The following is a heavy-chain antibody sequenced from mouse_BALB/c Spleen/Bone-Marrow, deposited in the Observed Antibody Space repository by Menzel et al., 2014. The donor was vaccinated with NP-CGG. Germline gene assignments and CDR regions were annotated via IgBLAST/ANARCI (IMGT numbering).Heavy chain of an antibody. D-gene: IGHD2-1*01. CDR3: AREKVYYGISWFAD. Sequence: QVQLQQSGTEVVRPGASVKLSCKASGYSFTTYWMNWVKQRPGQGLEWIGMIHPSDSETRLNQKFKDKATLTVDKSSSTAYMQLNSPTSEDSAVYYCAREKVYYGISWFADWGQGTLVTVSA. CDR2: IHPSDSET. J-gene: IGHJ3*01. V-gene: IGHV1-61*01. CDR1: GYSFTTYW.